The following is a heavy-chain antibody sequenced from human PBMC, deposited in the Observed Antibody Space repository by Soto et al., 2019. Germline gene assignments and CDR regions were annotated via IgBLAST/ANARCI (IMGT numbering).Heavy chain of an antibody. CDR2: IIPILGIA. J-gene: IGHJ4*02. V-gene: IGHV1-69*02. CDR1: GGTFSSYT. D-gene: IGHD4-4*01. CDR3: ARLGLQRGAFDY. Sequence: GASVKVSCKASGGTFSSYTISWVRQAPGQGLEWMGRIIPILGIANYAQKFQGRVTITADKSTSTAYMELSSLRSEDTAVYYCARLGLQRGAFDYWGQGTLVTVSS.